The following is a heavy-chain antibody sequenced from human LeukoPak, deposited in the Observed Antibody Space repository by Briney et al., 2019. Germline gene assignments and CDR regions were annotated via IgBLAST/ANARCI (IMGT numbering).Heavy chain of an antibody. Sequence: GESLKTSCKGSGYSFTSYWIGWVRQMPGKGLEWMGIIYLGDSDTRYSPSFQGQVIISADKSISTAYLQWSSLKASDTAMYYCAAGLCSGGSCYDAFDIWGQGTMVTVSS. CDR3: AAGLCSGGSCYDAFDI. CDR2: IYLGDSDT. V-gene: IGHV5-51*01. CDR1: GYSFTSYW. J-gene: IGHJ3*02. D-gene: IGHD2-15*01.